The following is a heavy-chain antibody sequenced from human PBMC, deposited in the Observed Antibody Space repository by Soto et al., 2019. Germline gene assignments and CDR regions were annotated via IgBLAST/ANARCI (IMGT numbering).Heavy chain of an antibody. Sequence: GGSLRLSCAASGFAFSAYSMTWFRQTPGRGLEWVSFIDLSGTTTYYRDSVKGRFTIFKDKSRNTVYLQMRSLTVEDAAIYYCTKDLVPDGIYSFDYWGQGALVTVSS. CDR1: GFAFSAYS. CDR2: IDLSGTTT. V-gene: IGHV3-23*03. CDR3: TKDLVPDGIYSFDY. J-gene: IGHJ4*02. D-gene: IGHD2-15*01.